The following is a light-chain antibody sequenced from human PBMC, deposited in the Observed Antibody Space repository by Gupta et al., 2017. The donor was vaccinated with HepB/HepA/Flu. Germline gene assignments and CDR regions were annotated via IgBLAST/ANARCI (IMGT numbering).Light chain of an antibody. CDR1: QSINIY. CDR3: QQSYTTPYS. J-gene: IGKJ2*03. Sequence: DIQMTQSPSSLSASIGDRITITCRASQSINIYLHWYQQTPGNAPKLLIYAASTLQTGVPSRFSGSGSGTDSTLTISSLQPEDFATYYCQQSYTTPYSFGQGTKLAVK. CDR2: AAS. V-gene: IGKV1-39*01.